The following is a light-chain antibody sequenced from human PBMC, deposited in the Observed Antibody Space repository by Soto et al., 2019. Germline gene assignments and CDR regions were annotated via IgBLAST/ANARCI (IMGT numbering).Light chain of an antibody. CDR3: QQYDNPWT. Sequence: DIQMTQSPSSLSASVGDRVTITCQASQDISNYLNWYQQKPGKAPKLLIYDASNLETGVPSRFSGSGSGTEFTFTISSLQPEDIPTYYCQQYDNPWTFGQGTKVEIK. CDR2: DAS. J-gene: IGKJ1*01. V-gene: IGKV1-33*01. CDR1: QDISNY.